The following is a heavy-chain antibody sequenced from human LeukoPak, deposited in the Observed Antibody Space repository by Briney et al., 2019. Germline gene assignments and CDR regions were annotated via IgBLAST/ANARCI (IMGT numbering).Heavy chain of an antibody. J-gene: IGHJ6*02. CDR2: ISYDGSNN. V-gene: IGHV3-30-3*01. CDR3: AKDIAVAGVWGLDV. Sequence: GGSLRLSCAASGFTFSSYGMHWVRQAPGKGLEWVAVISYDGSNNYNADSVKGRFTISRANSKNTLFLQMNSLRAEDTAVYYCAKDIAVAGVWGLDVWGQGTTVTVSS. D-gene: IGHD6-19*01. CDR1: GFTFSSYG.